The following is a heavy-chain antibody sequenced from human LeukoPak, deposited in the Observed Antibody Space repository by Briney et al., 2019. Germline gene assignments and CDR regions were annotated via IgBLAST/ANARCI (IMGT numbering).Heavy chain of an antibody. CDR3: ARSTELWFGELLWGYFDY. D-gene: IGHD3-10*01. J-gene: IGHJ4*02. V-gene: IGHV4-59*01. CDR2: IYYTGST. Sequence: SETLSLTCTVSGGSISSYYWSWIRQPPGKGLEWIGYIYYTGSTNNNPSLKSRVTISVDTSKNQFSLKLSSVTAADTAVYYCARSTELWFGELLWGYFDYWGQGTLVTVSS. CDR1: GGSISSYY.